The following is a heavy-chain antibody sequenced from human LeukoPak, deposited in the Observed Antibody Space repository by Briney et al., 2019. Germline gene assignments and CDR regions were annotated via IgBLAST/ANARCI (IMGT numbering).Heavy chain of an antibody. V-gene: IGHV3-7*01. Sequence: GGSLRLSCAASGFSFTTYGMHWLRQAPGKGLEWVANIKQDGSEKYYVDSVKGRFTISRDNAKNSLYLQMNSLRAEDTAIYYCVRAGRVATEDWGQGTLVTVSS. D-gene: IGHD6-13*01. CDR1: GFSFTTYG. CDR3: VRAGRVATED. CDR2: IKQDGSEK. J-gene: IGHJ4*02.